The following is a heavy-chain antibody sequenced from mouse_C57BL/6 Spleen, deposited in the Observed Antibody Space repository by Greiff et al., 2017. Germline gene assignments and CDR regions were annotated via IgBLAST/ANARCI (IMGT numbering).Heavy chain of an antibody. D-gene: IGHD2-4*01. J-gene: IGHJ3*01. CDR1: GYTFTRYW. V-gene: IGHV1-7*01. Sequence: QVQLQQSGAELAKPGASVKLSCKASGYTFTRYWMHWVKQRPGQGLEWIGYINPSSGYTKYNQKFKDKATLTADKSSSTAYMQLSSLTYEDSAVYYCARTYDYDEAWFAYWGQGTLVTVSA. CDR3: ARTYDYDEAWFAY. CDR2: INPSSGYT.